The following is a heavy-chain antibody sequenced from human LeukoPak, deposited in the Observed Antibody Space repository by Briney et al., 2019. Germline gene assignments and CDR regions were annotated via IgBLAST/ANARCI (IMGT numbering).Heavy chain of an antibody. CDR1: GFTVSSNE. CDR3: ARDRREYSSSSPIWFDP. J-gene: IGHJ5*02. CDR2: ISGGST. Sequence: AGGSLRLSCAASGFTVSSNEMTWVRRPPGRGLGWVSSISGGSTYYADSRKCRFTISRDNAKNSLYLQMNSLRAEDTALYYCARDRREYSSSSPIWFDPWGQGTLVTVSS. D-gene: IGHD6-6*01. V-gene: IGHV3-38-3*01.